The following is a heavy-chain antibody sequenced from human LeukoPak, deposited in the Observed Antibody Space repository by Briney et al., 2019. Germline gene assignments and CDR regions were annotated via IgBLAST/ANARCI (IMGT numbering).Heavy chain of an antibody. CDR3: AKRTGGSGALSYFDY. Sequence: QAGGSLRLSCAASGFTFSSYAMHWVRQAPGKGLEYVSAISSNGGSTYYANSVKGRFTISRDNSKNTLYLQMNSLRAEDTAVYYCAKRTGGSGALSYFDYWGQGTLVTVSS. CDR2: ISSNGGST. V-gene: IGHV3-64*01. J-gene: IGHJ4*02. CDR1: GFTFSSYA. D-gene: IGHD3-10*01.